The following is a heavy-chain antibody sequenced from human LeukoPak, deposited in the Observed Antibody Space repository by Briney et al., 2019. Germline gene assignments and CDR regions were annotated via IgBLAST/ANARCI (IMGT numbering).Heavy chain of an antibody. J-gene: IGHJ4*02. CDR1: GFPFSSYW. CDR2: IKQDGSKK. Sequence: TGGSLRLSCVASGFPFSSYWMTWVRQAPGKGLEWVANIKQDGSKKSYVDSVKGRFTISRDNAKNSLYLQMNSLRAEDTAIYYCAKDPFSGDYTDYWGQGTLVTVSS. CDR3: AKDPFSGDYTDY. V-gene: IGHV3-7*01. D-gene: IGHD4-17*01.